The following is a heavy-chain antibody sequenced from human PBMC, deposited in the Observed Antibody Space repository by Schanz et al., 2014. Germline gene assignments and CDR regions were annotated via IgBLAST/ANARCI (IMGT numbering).Heavy chain of an antibody. D-gene: IGHD1-7*01. CDR2: IEPDGSEK. CDR1: GFTFRGYW. J-gene: IGHJ4*02. Sequence: EVQLVESGGGLVQPGGSLRVSCAASGFTFRGYWMTWVRQAPGKGLEWVANIEPDGSEKYYVDSVKGRFTISRDNAKNLLYLQMSSLRAEDTAMYYCARAGGLPGTSRGLFDYWGQGALVTVSS. V-gene: IGHV3-7*01. CDR3: ARAGGLPGTSRGLFDY.